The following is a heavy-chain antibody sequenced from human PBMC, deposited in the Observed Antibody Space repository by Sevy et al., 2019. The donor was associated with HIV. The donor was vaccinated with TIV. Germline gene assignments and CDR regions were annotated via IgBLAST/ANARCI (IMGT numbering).Heavy chain of an antibody. CDR2: INSDGSGT. J-gene: IGHJ4*02. V-gene: IGHV3-74*01. CDR3: ARRSTWNY. CDR1: GFTFSSYW. Sequence: GGSLRLSCAASGFTFSSYWMHWVRQVPGRGLVWVSRINSDGSGTSYAGFVKGGFTISRDNAKNTLYLQMNSLRAEDRAVYYCARRSTWNYWGQGTLVSVSS. D-gene: IGHD2-2*01.